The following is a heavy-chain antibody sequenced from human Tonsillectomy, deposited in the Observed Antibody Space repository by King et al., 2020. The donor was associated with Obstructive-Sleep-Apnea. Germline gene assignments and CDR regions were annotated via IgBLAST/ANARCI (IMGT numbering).Heavy chain of an antibody. D-gene: IGHD1-1*01. CDR2: IKEDGSDK. V-gene: IGHV3-7*03. J-gene: IGHJ3*01. CDR3: ARWRFIMEISHTFDL. Sequence: VQLVQSGGGLVQPGGSLRLSCAASGFTFGNYWMSWVRQAPGKGLEWVANIKEDGSDKYYVESVRGRFTISRDNAKNSLYLQMNSLRAEDTAVYFCARWRFIMEISHTFDLWGQGTMAIVSS. CDR1: GFTFGNYW.